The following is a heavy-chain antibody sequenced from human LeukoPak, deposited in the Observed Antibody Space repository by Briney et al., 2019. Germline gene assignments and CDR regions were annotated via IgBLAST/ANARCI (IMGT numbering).Heavy chain of an antibody. CDR1: GGPISSSNW. CDR3: ARWNVVVPAASHDAFDI. V-gene: IGHV4-4*02. D-gene: IGHD2-2*01. CDR2: IYHSGST. Sequence: SGTLSLTCAVSGGPISSSNWWSWVRQPPGKGLEWIGEIYHSGSTNYNPSLKSRVTISVDKSKNQFSLKLSSVTAADTAVYYCARWNVVVPAASHDAFDIWGQGTMVTVSS. J-gene: IGHJ3*02.